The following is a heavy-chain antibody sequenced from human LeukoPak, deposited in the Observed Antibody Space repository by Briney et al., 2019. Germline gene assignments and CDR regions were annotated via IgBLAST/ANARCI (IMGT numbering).Heavy chain of an antibody. Sequence: QPGRSLRLSCAASGFTFSSYGMHWVRQAPGKGLEWVAVIWYDGSNKYYADSVKGRFTISRDNSKNTLYLQMNSLRAEDTAVYYCARDPPHVLRYFDWFNGMDVWGQGTTVTVSS. J-gene: IGHJ6*02. D-gene: IGHD3-9*01. CDR3: ARDPPHVLRYFDWFNGMDV. CDR1: GFTFSSYG. V-gene: IGHV3-33*01. CDR2: IWYDGSNK.